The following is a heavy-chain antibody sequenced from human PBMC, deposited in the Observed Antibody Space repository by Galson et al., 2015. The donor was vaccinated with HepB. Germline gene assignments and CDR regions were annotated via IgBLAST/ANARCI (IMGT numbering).Heavy chain of an antibody. CDR3: ARDRDSSGYSNWFDP. V-gene: IGHV1-2*02. J-gene: IGHJ5*02. CDR1: GYTFTGYY. Sequence: SVTVSCKASGYTFTGYYMHWVRQAPGQGLEWMGWINPNSGGTNYAQKFQGRVTMTRDTSISTAYMELSRLRSDDTAVYYCARDRDSSGYSNWFDPWGQGTLVTVSS. D-gene: IGHD3-22*01. CDR2: INPNSGGT.